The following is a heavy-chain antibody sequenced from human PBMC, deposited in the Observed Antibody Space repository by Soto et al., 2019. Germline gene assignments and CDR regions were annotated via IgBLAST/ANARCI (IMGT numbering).Heavy chain of an antibody. CDR2: INAGNGNT. Sequence: GASVKVSCKASVYTFTSYAMHWVRQAHGQRLEWMGWINAGNGNTKYSQKFQGRVTITRDTSASTAYMELSSLRSEDTAVYYCARGPYSSGWPSGWFDPWGQGTLVTVSS. D-gene: IGHD6-19*01. J-gene: IGHJ5*02. V-gene: IGHV1-3*01. CDR3: ARGPYSSGWPSGWFDP. CDR1: VYTFTSYA.